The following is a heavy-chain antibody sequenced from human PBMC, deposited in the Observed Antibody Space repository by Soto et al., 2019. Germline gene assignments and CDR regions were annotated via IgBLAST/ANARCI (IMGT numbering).Heavy chain of an antibody. CDR3: ARFVRSCSATTCSTRADV. Sequence: SETLSLTCTVSGGFVNSDTHSWSWIRQTPGKRLEWIGFIYSGGSTKNPSLRSRVTMSVDTSKNQFSLKLRSVIVADTAAYHCARFVRSCSATTCSTRADVWGQGITVTVSS. J-gene: IGHJ6*02. D-gene: IGHD2-2*01. CDR1: GGFVNSDTHS. CDR2: IYSGGST. V-gene: IGHV4-61*01.